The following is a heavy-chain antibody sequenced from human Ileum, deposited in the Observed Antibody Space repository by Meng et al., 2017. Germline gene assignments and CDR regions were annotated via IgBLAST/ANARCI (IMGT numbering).Heavy chain of an antibody. CDR1: GYTFRNYP. CDR2: INAGNGNI. D-gene: IGHD1-1*01. V-gene: IGHV1-3*01. J-gene: IGHJ4*02. Sequence: QVKLVQAGTEVKKAGASVKVSCTDSGYTFRNYPLHWVRQAPGQRPEWMGWINAGNGNIKISQKFQGRITITSDTSATAYMELSSVRSEDTAVYFCARENDNWNYFDYWGEGSLVTVSS. CDR3: ARENDNWNYFDY.